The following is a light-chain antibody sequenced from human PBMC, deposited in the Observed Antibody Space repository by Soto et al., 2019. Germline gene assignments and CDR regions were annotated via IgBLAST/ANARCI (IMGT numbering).Light chain of an antibody. CDR2: DVS. Sequence: QSVLTQPRSVSGSPGQSVTISCTGTSSDVGGYNYVSWYQQQPGKAPKLMIYDVSKRPSGVPDRFSGSKSDNTASLSISRLQAEDEADYYCCSYAGSYTFYVFGTGTKVTVL. V-gene: IGLV2-11*01. J-gene: IGLJ1*01. CDR3: CSYAGSYTFYV. CDR1: SSDVGGYNY.